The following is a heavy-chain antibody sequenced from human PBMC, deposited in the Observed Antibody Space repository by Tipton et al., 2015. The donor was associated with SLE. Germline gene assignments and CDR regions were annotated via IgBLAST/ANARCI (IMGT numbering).Heavy chain of an antibody. D-gene: IGHD1-26*01. J-gene: IGHJ6*02. V-gene: IGHV3-48*01. CDR2: ISSSSSTI. CDR3: ARDSTMRELLPNYYYYGMDV. CDR1: GFTFSSYS. Sequence: SLRPSCAASGFTFSSYSMNWVRQAPGKGLEWVSYISSSSSTIYYADSVKGRFTISRDNAKNSLYLQMNSLRAEDTAVYYCARDSTMRELLPNYYYYGMDVWGQGTTITVSS.